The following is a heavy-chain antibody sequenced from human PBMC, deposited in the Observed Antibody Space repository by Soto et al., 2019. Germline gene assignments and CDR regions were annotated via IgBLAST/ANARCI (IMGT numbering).Heavy chain of an antibody. J-gene: IGHJ3*02. Sequence: QVQLVQSGAEVKKPGASVKVSCKASGYTFTSYGISWVRQAPGQGLEWMGWISAYNGNTTYAQKLQGRVTMTTDTTTSTAYMELRSRISDDTAVYSCARTLGATYAFDIWGQGTMVTVSS. V-gene: IGHV1-18*01. CDR1: GYTFTSYG. D-gene: IGHD1-26*01. CDR2: ISAYNGNT. CDR3: ARTLGATYAFDI.